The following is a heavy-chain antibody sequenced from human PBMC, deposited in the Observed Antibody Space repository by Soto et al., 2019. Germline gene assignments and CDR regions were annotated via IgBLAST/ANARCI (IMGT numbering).Heavy chain of an antibody. Sequence: GGSLRLSCAASGFTFSSQAMTWVRQAPGKGLEWVSAISGSGISTHYADSVRGRFTISRENSRNMLYQQMNSLRAEDTAVYYCAKIQDTLDSWGQGTLVTVSS. CDR1: GFTFSSQA. V-gene: IGHV3-23*01. CDR2: ISGSGIST. D-gene: IGHD2-2*02. CDR3: AKIQDTLDS. J-gene: IGHJ5*01.